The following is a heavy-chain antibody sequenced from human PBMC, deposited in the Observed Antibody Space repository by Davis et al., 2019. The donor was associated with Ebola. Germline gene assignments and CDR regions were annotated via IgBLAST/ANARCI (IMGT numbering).Heavy chain of an antibody. V-gene: IGHV5-51*01. Sequence: GESLKISCKGSGYSFPTYWIGWGRQMPGKGLEWMGIIYPDDSDTRFSPSFQGQVTISADKSISTAYLQWSSLKASDTAMYYCARRSIFEDFDYWGQGTLVTVSS. CDR2: IYPDDSDT. J-gene: IGHJ4*02. D-gene: IGHD3-3*01. CDR1: GYSFPTYW. CDR3: ARRSIFEDFDY.